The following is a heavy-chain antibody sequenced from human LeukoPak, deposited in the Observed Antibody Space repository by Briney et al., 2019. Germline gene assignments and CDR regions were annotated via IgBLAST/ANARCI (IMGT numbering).Heavy chain of an antibody. D-gene: IGHD2-2*01. CDR2: IYTSATT. V-gene: IGHV4-4*07. CDR1: LGSVNIYY. Sequence: TSETLSLTCTVSLGSVNIYYWRWIRQPAGKGLEWVGRIYTSATTNYNTSLKSRVSMSVDTSKNQVSLKLRSLTAADTAVYYGVRDGRGYCSSSSVCYSWFDPWGQGTLVAVSS. J-gene: IGHJ5*02. CDR3: VRDGRGYCSSSSVCYSWFDP.